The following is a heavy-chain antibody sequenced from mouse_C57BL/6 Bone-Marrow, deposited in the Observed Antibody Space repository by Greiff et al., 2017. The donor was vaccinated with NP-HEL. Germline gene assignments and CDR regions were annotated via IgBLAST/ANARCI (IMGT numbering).Heavy chain of an antibody. D-gene: IGHD1-1*01. J-gene: IGHJ3*01. CDR3: AREGYYGSSYGFAY. Sequence: VQLQQPGAELVMPGASVKLSCKASGYTFTSYWMHWVKQRPGQGLEWIGELDPSDSYTNYNQKFKGKSTLTVDKSSRTAYMQLSRLTSEDSAVYYCAREGYYGSSYGFAYWGQGTLVTVSA. CDR1: GYTFTSYW. V-gene: IGHV1-69*01. CDR2: LDPSDSYT.